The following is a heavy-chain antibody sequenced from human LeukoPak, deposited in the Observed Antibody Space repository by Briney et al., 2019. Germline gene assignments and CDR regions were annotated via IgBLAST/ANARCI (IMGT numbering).Heavy chain of an antibody. D-gene: IGHD6-6*01. Sequence: GGSLRLSCAASGFTFGSYAMHWVRQAPGKGREWVAVISYDGSNIYYADSVKGRFTISRDNSKNTLYLQMNSLRAEDTAVYYCARDQSSSSPFDYWGQGTLVTVPS. CDR2: ISYDGSNI. CDR3: ARDQSSSSPFDY. V-gene: IGHV3-30*04. CDR1: GFTFGSYA. J-gene: IGHJ4*02.